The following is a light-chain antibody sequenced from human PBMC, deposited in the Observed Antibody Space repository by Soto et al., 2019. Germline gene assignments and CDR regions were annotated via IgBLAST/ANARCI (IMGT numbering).Light chain of an antibody. Sequence: EIVMTQSPATLSVSPGERATLSCRASQSVSNNVAWYQQKPCQAPRLLFHAASARAIGIPARFSGTGSGTEFTLTISSLQSEDFAVYYCQQYNNWPTWTVGQGTKVDIK. V-gene: IGKV3-15*01. CDR3: QQYNNWPTWT. CDR2: AAS. CDR1: QSVSNN. J-gene: IGKJ1*01.